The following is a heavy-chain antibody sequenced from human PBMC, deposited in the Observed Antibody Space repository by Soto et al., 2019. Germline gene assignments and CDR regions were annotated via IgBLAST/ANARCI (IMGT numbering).Heavy chain of an antibody. J-gene: IGHJ4*02. CDR2: INHSGST. D-gene: IGHD6-13*01. CDR1: GGSFSGYY. CDR3: ARGALGSSWYRLGY. V-gene: IGHV4-34*01. Sequence: QVQLQQWGAGLLKPSETLSLTCAVYGGSFSGYYWSWIRQPPGKGLEWIGEINHSGSTNYNPSLKSRVTISVDTSKNQFSLKLSSVTAADTAVYYCARGALGSSWYRLGYWGQGTLVTVSS.